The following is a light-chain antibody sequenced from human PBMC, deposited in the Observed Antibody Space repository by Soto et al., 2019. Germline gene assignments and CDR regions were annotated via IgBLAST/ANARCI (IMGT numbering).Light chain of an antibody. V-gene: IGKV2-30*02. Sequence: DLVLTQSPLSLPVTLGQPASISCRSSQSLAHSDGNTYLNWFQQRPGQSPRRLIYEASKRDSGVPDIFSGSGSGSDFTLKISRVEPEDVGVYYCMDGTHWPHPFGGGTKVEIK. CDR2: EAS. CDR3: MDGTHWPHP. CDR1: QSLAHSDGNTY. J-gene: IGKJ4*01.